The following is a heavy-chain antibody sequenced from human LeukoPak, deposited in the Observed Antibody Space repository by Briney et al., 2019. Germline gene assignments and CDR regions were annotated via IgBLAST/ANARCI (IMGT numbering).Heavy chain of an antibody. CDR3: ASATLAAGYSSSWYAFDP. CDR2: IYDSGST. Sequence: SETLSLTCTVSAGSISSYYWSWIRQPPGKGLEWIGYIYDSGSTNYNTSLKSRVTISVDTSKNQFSLKLSSVTAADTAVYYCASATLAAGYSSSWYAFDPWGQGTLVTVSS. CDR1: AGSISSYY. D-gene: IGHD6-13*01. J-gene: IGHJ5*02. V-gene: IGHV4-59*12.